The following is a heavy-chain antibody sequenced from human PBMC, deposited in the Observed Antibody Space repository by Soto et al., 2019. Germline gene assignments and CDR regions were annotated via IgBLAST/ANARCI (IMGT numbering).Heavy chain of an antibody. V-gene: IGHV2-5*02. J-gene: IGHJ5*02. D-gene: IGHD6-6*01. CDR1: GFSLSTRAVA. Sequence: QITLKESGPTLVRPTQTLTLTCTFSGFSLSTRAVAVGWIRQPPGKALEWLAVIYGDDNKHYSPDLNSRLTITKDTSKNQVVLTMINMDPVDTATHYCAHRSQLAARCWFDPWGQGTLVTVSS. CDR2: IYGDDNK. CDR3: AHRSQLAARCWFDP.